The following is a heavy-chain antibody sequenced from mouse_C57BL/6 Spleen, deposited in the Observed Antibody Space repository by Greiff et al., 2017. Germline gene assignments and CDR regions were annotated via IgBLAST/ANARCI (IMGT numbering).Heavy chain of an antibody. D-gene: IGHD2-4*01. CDR1: GFSLTSYG. V-gene: IGHV2-6*01. J-gene: IGHJ3*01. Sequence: VMLVESGPGLVAPSQSLSITCTVSGFSLTSYGVDWVRQSPGKGLEWLGVLWGVGSTNYNSALKSRLSISKDNSKSQVFIKMNSLQTDATAMYSCASEGYDYDGGFAYWGQGTLVTVSA. CDR2: LWGVGST. CDR3: ASEGYDYDGGFAY.